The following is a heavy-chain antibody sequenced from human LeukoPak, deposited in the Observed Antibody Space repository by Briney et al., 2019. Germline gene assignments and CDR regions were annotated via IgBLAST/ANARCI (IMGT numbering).Heavy chain of an antibody. CDR1: GYTFSSYA. J-gene: IGHJ4*02. CDR3: ARSLFTREMATTGY. Sequence: ASVKVSCKASGYTFSSYAISWVRQAPGQGLEWMGGIIPIFGTANYAQKFQGRVTITADESTSTAYMELSSLRSEDTAVYYCARSLFTREMATTGYWGQGTLVTVSS. V-gene: IGHV1-69*13. CDR2: IIPIFGTA. D-gene: IGHD5-24*01.